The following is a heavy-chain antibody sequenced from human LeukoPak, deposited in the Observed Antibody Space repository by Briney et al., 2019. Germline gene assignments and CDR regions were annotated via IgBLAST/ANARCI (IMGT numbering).Heavy chain of an antibody. CDR1: GLPIGDFA. Sequence: GGSLRLSCVASGLPIGDFAMHWVRQAPGQGLEWVSLISGDCVSTFFTDSVKGRFSVSRDNSKNSLFLEMSSLRTEDTAMYYFARESGKFDYWGQGTLVAVSS. V-gene: IGHV3-43*02. CDR2: ISGDCVST. J-gene: IGHJ4*02. CDR3: ARESGKFDY.